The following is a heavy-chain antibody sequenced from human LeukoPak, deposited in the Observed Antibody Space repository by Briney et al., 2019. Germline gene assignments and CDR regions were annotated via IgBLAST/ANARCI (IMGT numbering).Heavy chain of an antibody. CDR1: GYTFTGYY. J-gene: IGHJ6*02. Sequence: GASVKVSCKASGYTFTGYYMHWVRQAPGQGLEWMGWINPNSGSTNYAQRFQGRVTMTRDTSISTAYMELSRLRSDDTAVYYCARPPAVTTPGRYYYYGMDVWGQGTTVTVSS. D-gene: IGHD3-10*01. CDR2: INPNSGST. V-gene: IGHV1-2*02. CDR3: ARPPAVTTPGRYYYYGMDV.